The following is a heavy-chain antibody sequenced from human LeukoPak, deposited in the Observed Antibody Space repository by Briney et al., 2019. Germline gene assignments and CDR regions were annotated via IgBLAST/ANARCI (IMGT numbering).Heavy chain of an antibody. CDR1: GFTFSGYT. D-gene: IGHD5-18*01. V-gene: IGHV3-21*01. J-gene: IGHJ4*02. CDR2: ITISSTYT. CDR3: ARVSVYGYGGYFDY. Sequence: GGSLRLSCAASGFTFSGYTMNWIRQAPGKGLEWVSSITISSTYTYYADSVKGRFTISRDDAENSLYLQMNSLRAEDTAVYYCARVSVYGYGGYFDYWGQGTLVTVSS.